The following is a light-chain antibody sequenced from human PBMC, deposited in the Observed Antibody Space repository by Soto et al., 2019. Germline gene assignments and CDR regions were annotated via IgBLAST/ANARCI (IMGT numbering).Light chain of an antibody. CDR3: QQYGGSPWT. Sequence: EIVLTQSPGTLSFSSGEGATLSCRASQSVADSNLAWYQHKPGQPPRLLIYGASSRATGIPDRFSGSGSGTDFTLTINRLEPEDFAVYYCQQYGGSPWTFGQGTKVDIK. CDR2: GAS. CDR1: QSVADSN. J-gene: IGKJ1*01. V-gene: IGKV3-20*01.